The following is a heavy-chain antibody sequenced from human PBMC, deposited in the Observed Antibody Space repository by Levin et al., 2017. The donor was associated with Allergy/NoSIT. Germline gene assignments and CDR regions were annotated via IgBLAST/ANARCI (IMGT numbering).Heavy chain of an antibody. CDR1: GFSFSRYA. V-gene: IGHV3-23*01. J-gene: IGHJ4*02. Sequence: QTGGSLRLSCTASGFSFSRYAMCWVRQAPGKGLEWVSTITSSGGSTYYADSVKGRFTISRDNSKNTLYLEMNSLRAQDTAVYYCAKGPYGSGCPYFDYWGQGTLVTVSS. CDR3: AKGPYGSGCPYFDY. CDR2: ITSSGGST. D-gene: IGHD6-19*01.